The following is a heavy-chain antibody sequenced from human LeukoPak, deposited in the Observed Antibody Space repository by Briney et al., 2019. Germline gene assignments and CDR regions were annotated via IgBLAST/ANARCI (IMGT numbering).Heavy chain of an antibody. V-gene: IGHV3-48*03. J-gene: IGHJ4*02. CDR1: GFTFSNYE. D-gene: IGHD3-9*01. CDR3: ASDQRYAFDY. CDR2: IRTSAEGANYA. Sequence: GGSLRLSCAASGFTFSNYEMNWVRQAPGKGLEWVSNIRTSAEGANYAYYADSVKGRVTISRDDAKNTLYLHMNSLRDDDTAVYYCASDQRYAFDYWGQGIPVTVSS.